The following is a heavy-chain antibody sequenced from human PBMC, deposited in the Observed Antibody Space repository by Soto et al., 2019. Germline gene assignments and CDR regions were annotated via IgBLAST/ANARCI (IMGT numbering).Heavy chain of an antibody. V-gene: IGHV4-39*01. CDR2: VYPSGST. CDR1: GVSISSSSYY. Sequence: QLQLQESGPGLVKPSETLSLTCTVSGVSISSSSYYWGWIRQPPGKGLEWIGSVYPSGSTYYNPSLKSRVTISVDTSKNQFSLRLSSVTAPDTAVYYCARPLHYSDSSAFRFWGQGTMVTVSS. CDR3: ARPLHYSDSSAFRF. J-gene: IGHJ3*01. D-gene: IGHD3-22*01.